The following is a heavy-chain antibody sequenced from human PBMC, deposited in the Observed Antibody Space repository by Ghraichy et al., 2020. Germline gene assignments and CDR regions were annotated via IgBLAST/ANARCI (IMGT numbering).Heavy chain of an antibody. CDR3: AKFRYGDYGHFDY. V-gene: IGHV3-23*01. D-gene: IGHD4-17*01. CDR1: GFTFSTYA. CDR2: ISGSGGST. J-gene: IGHJ4*02. Sequence: GGSLRLSCAASGFTFSTYAMSWVRQAPGKGLEWVSGISGSGGSTYYADSVKGRFTISSDYSKNTLYLQMDSLRAEDTAVYYCAKFRYGDYGHFDYWGQGTLVIVFS.